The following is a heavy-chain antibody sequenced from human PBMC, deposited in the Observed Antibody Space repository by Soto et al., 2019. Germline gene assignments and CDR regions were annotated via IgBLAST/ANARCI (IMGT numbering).Heavy chain of an antibody. J-gene: IGHJ6*02. D-gene: IGHD1-26*01. CDR1: GFTFDDYG. Sequence: EVQLVESGGGVVRPGGSLRLSCAASGFTFDDYGMNWVRQAPGKGLEWVSAINWNGGSTGYADSVKGRFTISRDNAKNSLYLQMTRLRAEDTALYYCESGRVGADDYGMDVWGQGTTVTVSS. CDR3: ESGRVGADDYGMDV. CDR2: INWNGGST. V-gene: IGHV3-20*04.